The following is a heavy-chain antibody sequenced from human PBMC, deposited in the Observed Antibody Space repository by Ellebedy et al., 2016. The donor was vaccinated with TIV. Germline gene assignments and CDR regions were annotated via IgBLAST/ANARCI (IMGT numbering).Heavy chain of an antibody. D-gene: IGHD4-17*01. J-gene: IGHJ4*02. Sequence: GESLKISXAASGFTFSDYYMSWIRQAPGKGLEWVSYISSSSSYTNYADSVKGRFTISRDNAKNSLYLQMNSLRAEDTAVYYCAKDLRFHTLEGAFDYWGQGTLVTVSS. CDR2: ISSSSSYT. CDR3: AKDLRFHTLEGAFDY. CDR1: GFTFSDYY. V-gene: IGHV3-11*05.